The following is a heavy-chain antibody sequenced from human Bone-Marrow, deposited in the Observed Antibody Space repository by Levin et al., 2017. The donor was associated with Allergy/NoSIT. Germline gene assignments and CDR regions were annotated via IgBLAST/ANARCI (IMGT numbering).Heavy chain of an antibody. CDR1: GGSFSGYY. Sequence: SETLSLTCAVYGGSFSGYYWSWIRQPPGKGLEWIGEINHSGSTNYNPSLKSRVTISVDTSKNQFSLKLSSVTAADTAVYYCAGGPGQWLGPDYWGQGTLVTVSS. D-gene: IGHD5-12*01. J-gene: IGHJ4*02. CDR3: AGGPGQWLGPDY. V-gene: IGHV4-34*01. CDR2: INHSGST.